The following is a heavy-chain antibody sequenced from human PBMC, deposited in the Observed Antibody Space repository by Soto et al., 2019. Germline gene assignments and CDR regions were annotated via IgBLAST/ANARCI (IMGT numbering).Heavy chain of an antibody. D-gene: IGHD3-3*01. CDR3: ARGCRFRRIIGAYYDFSYYYYYMDV. CDR1: GGSFSGYY. V-gene: IGHV4-34*01. Sequence: PSETLSLTCAVYGGSFSGYYWSWIRQPPGKGLEWIGEINHSGSTNYNPSLKSRVTISVDTSKNQFSLKLSSVTAADTAVYYCARGCRFRRIIGAYYDFSYYYYYMDVWGKGTTVTVSS. J-gene: IGHJ6*03. CDR2: INHSGST.